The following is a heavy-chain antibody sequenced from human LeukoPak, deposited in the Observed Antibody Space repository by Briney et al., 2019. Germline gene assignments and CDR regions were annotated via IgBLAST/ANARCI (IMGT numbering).Heavy chain of an antibody. CDR3: ARDRVYLGREDAFDI. D-gene: IGHD7-27*01. Sequence: GGSLRLSCAASGFTVNSNYMSWVRQAPGEGLEWVSVIYSIGSTFYADSVKGRFTISRDNSKNTLYLHMNSLRAEDTAVYYCARDRVYLGREDAFDIWGQGTMVTVSS. CDR1: GFTVNSNY. J-gene: IGHJ3*02. V-gene: IGHV3-53*01. CDR2: IYSIGST.